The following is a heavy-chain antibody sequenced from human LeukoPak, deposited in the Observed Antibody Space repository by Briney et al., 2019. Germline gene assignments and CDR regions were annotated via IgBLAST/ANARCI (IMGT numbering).Heavy chain of an antibody. Sequence: GRSLRLSCAASGFTFSSYGMHWVRQAPGKGLEWVAVISYDGSNKYYGDSVKGRFTISRDNSKNTLYLQMNSLRAEDTAVYYCASFQVGYWGQGTLVTVSS. D-gene: IGHD2/OR15-2a*01. CDR1: GFTFSSYG. CDR2: ISYDGSNK. V-gene: IGHV3-30*03. J-gene: IGHJ4*02. CDR3: ASFQVGY.